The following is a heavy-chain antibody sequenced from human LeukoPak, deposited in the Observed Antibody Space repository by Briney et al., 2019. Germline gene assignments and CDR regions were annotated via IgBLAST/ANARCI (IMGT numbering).Heavy chain of an antibody. CDR1: GFTFSSYS. CDR2: ISSSSSTI. J-gene: IGHJ3*01. Sequence: GGSLRLSCAASGFTFSSYSMNWVRQAPGKGLEWVSYISSSSSTIYYADSVKGRFTISRDNAKNSLYLQMNSLRAEDTAVYYCARRYCSTCPTGHAFDLWGQGTMVTVSS. D-gene: IGHD2-2*01. CDR3: ARRYCSTCPTGHAFDL. V-gene: IGHV3-48*01.